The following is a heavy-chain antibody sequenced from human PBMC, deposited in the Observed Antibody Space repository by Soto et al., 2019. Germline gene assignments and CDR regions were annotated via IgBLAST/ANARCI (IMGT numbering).Heavy chain of an antibody. CDR1: GYTFTSYD. V-gene: IGHV1-8*01. D-gene: IGHD4-17*01. CDR3: ARGRPAYGDY. CDR2: MNPNSGNT. J-gene: IGHJ4*01. Sequence: ASVKVSCKASGYTFTSYDINWVRQATGQGLEWMRWMNPNSGNTAYAQKFQGRVTMARNTSISTAYMELSSRSSEATAVYYCARGRPAYGDYWGDGSPVTVSS.